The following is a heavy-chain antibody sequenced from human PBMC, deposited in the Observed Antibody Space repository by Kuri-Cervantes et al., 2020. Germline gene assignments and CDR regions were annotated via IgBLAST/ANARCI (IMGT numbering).Heavy chain of an antibody. V-gene: IGHV5-51*01. CDR3: ARSQSRASAGGFDC. Sequence: KVSCKGSGYRFTNYWIGWVRQMPGKGLEWMGTIYPGDSDTRYSPSFHGQVTISADKYISTAYLQWSCLKASDTAMYYCARSQSRASAGGFDCWGQGTLVTVSS. J-gene: IGHJ4*02. D-gene: IGHD3-10*01. CDR2: IYPGDSDT. CDR1: GYRFTNYW.